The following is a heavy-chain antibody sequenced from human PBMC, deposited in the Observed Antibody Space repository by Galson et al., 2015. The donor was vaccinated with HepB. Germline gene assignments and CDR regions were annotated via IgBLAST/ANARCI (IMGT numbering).Heavy chain of an antibody. J-gene: IGHJ6*02. V-gene: IGHV3-30*03. CDR2: ISSDGSNK. Sequence: SLRFSCAASGFTFSSYGMHWVRQAPGKGLEWVAVISSDGSNKYYADSVKGRFTISRDNSKNTLYLQMNSLRAEDTAVYYCARPGGAHDYYGMDVWGQGTTVTVSS. CDR3: ARPGGAHDYYGMDV. CDR1: GFTFSSYG. D-gene: IGHD3-10*01.